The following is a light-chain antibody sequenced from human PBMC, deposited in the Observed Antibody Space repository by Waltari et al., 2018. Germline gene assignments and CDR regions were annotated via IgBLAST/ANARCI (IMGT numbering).Light chain of an antibody. CDR1: SGGVGNYNL. V-gene: IGLV2-23*02. CDR2: GVN. CDR3: SSYAAYNTVI. J-gene: IGLJ2*01. Sequence: QSTLTQPASVSGSLGQSINISCIGTSGGVGNYNLVSWYQQHPGKAPKFMIYGVNKRPSVVSNRFSGSKSGNTASLTISGLQGEDEAIYFCSSYAAYNTVIFGGGTKVTVL.